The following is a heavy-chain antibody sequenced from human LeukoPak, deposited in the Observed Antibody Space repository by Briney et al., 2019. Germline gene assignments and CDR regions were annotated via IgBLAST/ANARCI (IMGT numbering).Heavy chain of an antibody. V-gene: IGHV4-39*07. Sequence: SETLSLTCTVSGGSISSSSYYWGWLRQPPGKGLEWIGSIYYSGSTYYNPSLKSRVTISVDTSKNQFSLKLSSVTAADTAVYYCARDLPGIAVAGSQRGFDPWGQGTLVTVSS. CDR2: IYYSGST. CDR1: GGSISSSSYY. D-gene: IGHD6-19*01. CDR3: ARDLPGIAVAGSQRGFDP. J-gene: IGHJ5*02.